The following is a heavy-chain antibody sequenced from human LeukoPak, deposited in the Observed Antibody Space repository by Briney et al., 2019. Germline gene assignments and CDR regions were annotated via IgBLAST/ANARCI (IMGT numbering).Heavy chain of an antibody. V-gene: IGHV3-21*04. CDR2: ISSSSSYI. CDR1: GFTFSSYS. Sequence: GGSLRLSCAASGFTFSSYSMNWVRQAPGKGLEWVSSISSSSSYIYYADSVKGRFTISRDSAKNSLYLQMNSLRAEDTAVYFCAKDAMDYYGSGVFDYWGQGTLVTYSS. CDR3: AKDAMDYYGSGVFDY. J-gene: IGHJ4*02. D-gene: IGHD3-10*01.